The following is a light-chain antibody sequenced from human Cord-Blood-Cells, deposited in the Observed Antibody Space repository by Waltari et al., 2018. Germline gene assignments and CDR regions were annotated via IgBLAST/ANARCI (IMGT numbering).Light chain of an antibody. V-gene: IGKV3-11*01. J-gene: IGKJ4*01. CDR1: QSVSSY. Sequence: EIVFTQSPATLSLSPGATATLSCRASQSVSSYLAWYQQKPGQAPRLLIYDASNRATGIPARFSGSGSGTDFTLTISSLEPEDFAVYYCQQRSNWPLTFGGGTKVEIK. CDR3: QQRSNWPLT. CDR2: DAS.